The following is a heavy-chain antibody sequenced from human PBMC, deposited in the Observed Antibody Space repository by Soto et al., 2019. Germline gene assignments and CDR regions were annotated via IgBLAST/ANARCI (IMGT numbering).Heavy chain of an antibody. J-gene: IGHJ4*02. V-gene: IGHV4-34*10. D-gene: IGHD1-26*01. Sequence: SEILSVRCTVDDGYFRGHGWSWIRQPPGKGLEWIGDINHSGSTSYNPSLKSRVTMSVDTSRNQFSLKLSSVTAADMAVYYCARDFGPGSYNWGKGTLVTVSS. CDR2: INHSGST. CDR1: DGYFRGHG. CDR3: ARDFGPGSYN.